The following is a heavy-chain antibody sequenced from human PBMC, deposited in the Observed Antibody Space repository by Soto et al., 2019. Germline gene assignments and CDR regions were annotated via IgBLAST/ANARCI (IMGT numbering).Heavy chain of an antibody. V-gene: IGHV1-2*02. Sequence: ASVKVSCQASGYTFTGHYIHWVRQAPEQGPEWMGEIGPESGATRYAQGFQGRVTMTRDMSITTVYMELNNLSPDDTAVYYCGRGRSGQIVVFYWGQGTLVTVSS. CDR3: GRGRSGQIVVFY. CDR2: IGPESGAT. J-gene: IGHJ4*02. CDR1: GYTFTGHY. D-gene: IGHD1-26*01.